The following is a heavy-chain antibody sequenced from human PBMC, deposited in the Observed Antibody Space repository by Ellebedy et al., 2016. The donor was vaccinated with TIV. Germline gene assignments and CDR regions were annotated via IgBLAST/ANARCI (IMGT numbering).Heavy chain of an antibody. J-gene: IGHJ4*02. Sequence: GESLKISXAASGFTFSSYSMNWVRQAPGKGLEWVSSISSSSSYIYYADSVKGRFTISRDNSKNSLYLQMNSLRAEDTALYYCAKDDNFDYWGQGTLVTVSS. CDR1: GFTFSSYS. CDR2: ISSSSSYI. V-gene: IGHV3-21*04. CDR3: AKDDNFDY.